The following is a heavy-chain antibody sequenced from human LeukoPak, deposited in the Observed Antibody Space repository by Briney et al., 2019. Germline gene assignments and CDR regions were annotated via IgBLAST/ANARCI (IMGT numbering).Heavy chain of an antibody. J-gene: IGHJ4*02. V-gene: IGHV4-34*01. CDR1: GGSFTDYY. Sequence: SETLSLTCDVYGGSFTDYYSGWIRQSPGKGLEWIGEINHSRSNNYNPSLGSRVTMSIDTSKNQFSLKLSSVAVAAAAVYDCARRATGTRNGYYWGQGTLVTVSS. CDR2: INHSRSN. D-gene: IGHD4-17*01. CDR3: ARRATGTRNGYY.